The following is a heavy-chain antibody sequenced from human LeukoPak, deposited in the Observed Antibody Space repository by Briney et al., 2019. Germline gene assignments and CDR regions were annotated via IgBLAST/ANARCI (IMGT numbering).Heavy chain of an antibody. CDR3: ARRVTIFGVAYYYYYGMDV. J-gene: IGHJ6*02. CDR2: IYYSGST. V-gene: IGHV4-39*01. Sequence: SETLSLTCTVSGGSISSSSYYWGWIRQPPGKGLEWIGSIYYSGSTYYNPSLKSRVTISVDTSKNQFSLKLSPVTAADTAVYYCARRVTIFGVAYYYYYGMDVWGQGTTVTVSS. D-gene: IGHD3-3*01. CDR1: GGSISSSSYY.